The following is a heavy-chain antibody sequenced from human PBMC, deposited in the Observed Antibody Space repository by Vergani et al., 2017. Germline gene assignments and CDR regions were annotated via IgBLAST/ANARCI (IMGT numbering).Heavy chain of an antibody. CDR3: ARTSGRTITCHSKACWFDS. Sequence: QVTLQESGPVLVKPSETLTLTCTVSGFSLSNARMGVSWIRQPPGKALEWLAHIFSNDEKSYSTSLKSRLTISKDTSKSQVVLTMTNMDPVDTATYYCARTSGRTITCHSKACWFDSWGQGILVTVSS. D-gene: IGHD3-10*01. V-gene: IGHV2-26*01. CDR2: IFSNDEK. J-gene: IGHJ5*01. CDR1: GFSLSNARMG.